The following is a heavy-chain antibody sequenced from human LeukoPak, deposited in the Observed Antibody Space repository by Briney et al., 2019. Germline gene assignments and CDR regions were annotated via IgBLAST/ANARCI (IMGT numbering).Heavy chain of an antibody. V-gene: IGHV3-23*01. J-gene: IGHJ4*02. CDR2: ISGSGGST. Sequence: PGGSLRLSCAASGFTFSSYAMSWVRQAPGEGLEWVSAISGSGGSTYYADSVKGRFTISRDNSKNTLYLQMNSLRAEDTAVYYCAKEMELWFVEFKPFDYWGQGTLVTVSS. CDR1: GFTFSSYA. D-gene: IGHD3-10*01. CDR3: AKEMELWFVEFKPFDY.